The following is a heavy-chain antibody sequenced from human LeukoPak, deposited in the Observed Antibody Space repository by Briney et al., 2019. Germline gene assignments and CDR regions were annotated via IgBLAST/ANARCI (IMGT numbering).Heavy chain of an antibody. Sequence: GASVKVSCKASGYTSTDYYIHWVRQAPGQELEWMGWINPKSGGTNYAQKFQGRVTMTRDTSISTAYMELSRLRSDDTAVYYCATIAVTVLGDYWGQGTLVTVSS. CDR3: ATIAVTVLGDY. CDR1: GYTSTDYY. J-gene: IGHJ4*02. D-gene: IGHD6-19*01. V-gene: IGHV1-2*02. CDR2: INPKSGGT.